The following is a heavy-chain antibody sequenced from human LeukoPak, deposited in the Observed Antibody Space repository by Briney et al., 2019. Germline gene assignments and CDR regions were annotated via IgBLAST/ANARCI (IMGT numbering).Heavy chain of an antibody. D-gene: IGHD2-2*01. CDR2: IRSKAYGGTT. V-gene: IGHV3-49*04. CDR3: TKDDRYCSSTSCYGGYYYHYGMDV. CDR1: GFTFGDYA. Sequence: PGGSLRLSCTASGFTFGDYAMSWVRQAPGKGLEWVGFIRSKAYGGTTEYAASVKGRFTISRDDSKSIAYLQMNSLKTEDTAVYYCTKDDRYCSSTSCYGGYYYHYGMDVWGKGTTVTVSS. J-gene: IGHJ6*04.